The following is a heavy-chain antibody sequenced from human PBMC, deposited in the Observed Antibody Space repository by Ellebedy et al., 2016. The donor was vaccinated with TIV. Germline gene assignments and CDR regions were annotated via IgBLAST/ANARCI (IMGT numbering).Heavy chain of an antibody. J-gene: IGHJ2*01. D-gene: IGHD7-27*01. Sequence: PGGSLRLSCVASGFTVSSNYMSWVRQAPGKGLEWVSVFYRGGETYYADSVQGRFTVSRDNSKNTLYRQMNSLRGDDTAMYYCARGDWGSGDWFFDLWGRGTLVTVSS. CDR2: FYRGGET. V-gene: IGHV3-53*01. CDR1: GFTVSSNY. CDR3: ARGDWGSGDWFFDL.